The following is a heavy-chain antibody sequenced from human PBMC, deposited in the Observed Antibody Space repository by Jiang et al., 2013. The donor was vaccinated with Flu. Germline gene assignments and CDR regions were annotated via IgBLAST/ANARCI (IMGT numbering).Heavy chain of an antibody. D-gene: IGHD2-15*01. J-gene: IGHJ4*02. CDR2: INTNTGNP. Sequence: QSGSELKNPGASVKVSCKASGYTFTGSAANWVRQAPGQGLEWMGWINTNTGNPTYAQGFTGRFVFSLDTPVSTAYLEISSLKAEDTAAYYCARDGRRCTGDSCYTYFDYWGQGTLVSVSS. V-gene: IGHV7-4-1*02. CDR1: GYTFTGSA. CDR3: ARDGRRCTGDSCYTYFDY.